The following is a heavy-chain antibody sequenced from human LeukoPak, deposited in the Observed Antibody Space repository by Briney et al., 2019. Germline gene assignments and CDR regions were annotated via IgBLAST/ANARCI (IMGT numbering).Heavy chain of an antibody. J-gene: IGHJ4*02. CDR1: GDSVSSNSAT. CDR2: TYYRSKWSN. CDR3: ARDEDNQWLGFDN. V-gene: IGHV6-1*01. Sequence: SQTLSLTCSISGDSVSSNSATWNWLRQSPSRGLEWLVRTYYRSKWSNDYAVSVKSRITIDPDTSKNQFSLQLNSVTPEDTAVYYCARDEDNQWLGFDNWGQGTLVTVSS. D-gene: IGHD6-19*01.